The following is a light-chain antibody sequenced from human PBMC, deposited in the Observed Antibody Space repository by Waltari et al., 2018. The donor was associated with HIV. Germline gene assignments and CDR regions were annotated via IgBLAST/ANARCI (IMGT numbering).Light chain of an antibody. CDR2: AND. CDR1: SSNIGSNY. Sequence: QSVLTQPPSASGTPGQRVTISCSGSSSNIGSNYVYWYQQLPGTAPKLFIYANDRRPSGVPDRFSGSRSGTSASLAISGLRSEDEGDYYCVTWADRSSGPVVFGGGTKVTVL. CDR3: VTWADRSSGPVV. J-gene: IGLJ2*01. V-gene: IGLV1-47*01.